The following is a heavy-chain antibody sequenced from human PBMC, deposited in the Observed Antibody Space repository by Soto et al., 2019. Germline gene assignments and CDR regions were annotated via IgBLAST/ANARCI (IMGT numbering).Heavy chain of an antibody. D-gene: IGHD3-3*01. V-gene: IGHV3-23*01. CDR3: AKGLNAIWSSYSAL. CDR2: ISGSGGST. CDR1: GFTFSSCT. Sequence: GGSLRLSCAASGFTFSSCTMSWVRQAPGKGLEWVSAISGSGGSTYYADSVKGRFTISRDNSKNTLYLQMNSLRAEDTAEYYCAKGLNAIWSSYSALCGQVTLATVSA. J-gene: IGHJ1*01.